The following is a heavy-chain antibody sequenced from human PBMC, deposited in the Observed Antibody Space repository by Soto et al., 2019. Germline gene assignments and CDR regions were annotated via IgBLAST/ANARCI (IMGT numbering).Heavy chain of an antibody. CDR3: ARLKDTATYYYYGMDV. CDR2: IYPGDSDT. CDR1: GYSFTSYW. V-gene: IGHV5-51*01. J-gene: IGHJ6*02. D-gene: IGHD5-18*01. Sequence: GESLKISCKGSGYSFTSYWIGWVRQMPGKGLEWMGIIYPGDSDTRYSPSFQGQVTISADKSISTAYLQWSSLKASDTAMYYCARLKDTATYYYYGMDVWGQGTTVTVSS.